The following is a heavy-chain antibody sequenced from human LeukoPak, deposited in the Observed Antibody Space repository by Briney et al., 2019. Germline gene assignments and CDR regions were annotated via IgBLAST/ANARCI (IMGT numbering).Heavy chain of an antibody. CDR3: ARDVSSWLDS. D-gene: IGHD6-13*01. J-gene: IGHJ4*02. CDR1: GGSISSYY. Sequence: SETLPLTCTVSGGSISSYYWSWIRQPPGKGLEWIGYIYYSGSTNYNPSLKSRVTISEDTSKNQFSLKLSSVTAADTAVYYCARDVSSWLDSWGQGTLVTVSS. CDR2: IYYSGST. V-gene: IGHV4-59*01.